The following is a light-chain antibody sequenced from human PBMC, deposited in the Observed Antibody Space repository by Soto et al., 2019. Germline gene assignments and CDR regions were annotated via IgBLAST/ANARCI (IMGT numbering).Light chain of an antibody. CDR3: SSYTSNSTVV. CDR2: DVS. J-gene: IGLJ2*01. CDR1: SSDVGGYNY. V-gene: IGLV2-14*01. Sequence: QSALTQPASVSGSPGQSITISCTGTSSDVGGYNYVSWYQQHPGKAPKLMIYDVSKRPSGVSNRFSGSKSGNTASLAISRLAAEDEDDYYCSSYTSNSTVVFGGGTKVTVL.